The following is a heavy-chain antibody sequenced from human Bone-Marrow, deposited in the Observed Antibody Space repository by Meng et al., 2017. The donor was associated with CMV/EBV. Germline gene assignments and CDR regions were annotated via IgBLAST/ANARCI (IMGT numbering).Heavy chain of an antibody. Sequence: GGSLRLSCAASGFTFSSYAMGWVRQAPGKGLEWVSAISGSGGSTYYADSVKGRFTISRDNSKNTLYLQMNSLRAEDTAVYYCARLEDRPARPGEYFHHWGQGTLVTVSS. CDR1: GFTFSSYA. CDR2: ISGSGGST. V-gene: IGHV3-23*01. D-gene: IGHD6-6*01. J-gene: IGHJ1*01. CDR3: ARLEDRPARPGEYFHH.